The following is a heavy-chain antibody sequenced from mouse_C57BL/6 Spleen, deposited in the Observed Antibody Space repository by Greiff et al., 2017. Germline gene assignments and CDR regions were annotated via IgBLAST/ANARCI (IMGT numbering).Heavy chain of an antibody. J-gene: IGHJ2*01. CDR1: GYTFTSYW. Sequence: QVQLQQPGAELVKPGASVKMSCKASGYTFTSYWITWVKQRPGQGLEWIGDIYPGSGSTNYNEKFKSKATLTVDTSSSTAYMQLSSLTSEDSAVYYWARDDYDGDYFDYWGQGTTLTVSS. D-gene: IGHD2-4*01. V-gene: IGHV1-55*01. CDR3: ARDDYDGDYFDY. CDR2: IYPGSGST.